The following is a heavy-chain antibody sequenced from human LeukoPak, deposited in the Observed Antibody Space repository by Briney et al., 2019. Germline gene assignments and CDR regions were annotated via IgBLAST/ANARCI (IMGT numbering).Heavy chain of an antibody. V-gene: IGHV3-7*02. D-gene: IGHD6-13*01. Sequence: PGGSLRLSCEASGFRFSNYWMSWVRQAPGKGLEWVATIKQYGSEKYYVDSVKGRFTISRDNAKKSLFLQMDSLRGEDTAVYYCARLPGYSSSWYDWYFDLWGRGTLVTVSS. CDR2: IKQYGSEK. CDR1: GFRFSNYW. J-gene: IGHJ2*01. CDR3: ARLPGYSSSWYDWYFDL.